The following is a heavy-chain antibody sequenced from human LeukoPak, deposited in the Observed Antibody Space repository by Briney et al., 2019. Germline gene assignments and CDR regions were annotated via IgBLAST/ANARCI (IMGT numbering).Heavy chain of an antibody. D-gene: IGHD3-10*01. CDR3: ARQGPRYYGSGSYSPAYYFDY. J-gene: IGHJ4*02. CDR2: IYTSGST. CDR1: GGSISSGSYY. V-gene: IGHV4-61*02. Sequence: PSQTLSLTCTVPGGSISSGSYYWSWIRQPAVKGLQRIGRIYTSGSTNYNPSLKSRVTISVDTSKNQFSLKLSSVTAADTAVYYCARQGPRYYGSGSYSPAYYFDYWGQGTLVTVSS.